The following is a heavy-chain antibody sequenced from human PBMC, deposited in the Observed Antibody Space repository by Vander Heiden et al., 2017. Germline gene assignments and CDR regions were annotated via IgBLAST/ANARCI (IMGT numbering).Heavy chain of an antibody. V-gene: IGHV4-4*07. J-gene: IGHJ4*01. CDR1: GGSITRYY. D-gene: IGHD6-19*01. CDR3: ARTSGWATNYFDY. Sequence: QDQLHESGPGVAKPSENLSLTCTAYGGSITRYYWCLLLQPAGKGLEWVGRIYNSGRTNYNPSLKSGVIMSVDTSKNQFSLKLSSVNAADTGVYYCARTSGWATNYFDYWGHGTLVTVSS. CDR2: IYNSGRT.